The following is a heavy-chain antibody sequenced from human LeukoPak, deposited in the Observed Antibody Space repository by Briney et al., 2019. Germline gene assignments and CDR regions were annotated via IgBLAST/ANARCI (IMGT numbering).Heavy chain of an antibody. CDR1: GYTFTDYD. Sequence: ASVKVSCKTSGYTFTDYDINWVRQAPGQGLEWMGYIHPSSGYRESAQKFQGRVTMTRNTSISTAYMELSSLRSEDTAVYYCARGPRRSGYNWFDPWGQGTLVTVSS. V-gene: IGHV1-8*01. J-gene: IGHJ5*02. CDR3: ARGPRRSGYNWFDP. CDR2: IHPSSGYR.